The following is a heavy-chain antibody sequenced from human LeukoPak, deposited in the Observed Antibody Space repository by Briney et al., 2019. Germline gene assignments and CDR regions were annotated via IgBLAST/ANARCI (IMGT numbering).Heavy chain of an antibody. Sequence: GESLKISCAAAGFTFSSYWMHWVRQVPGKGLVWVSRVNPGGSSTAYADSVKGRFSISRDNARNTLYLQMNSLRDEDTAVYYCARSNQADDYWGQGTLVTVSS. CDR1: GFTFSSYW. J-gene: IGHJ4*02. CDR3: ARSNQADDY. D-gene: IGHD4-11*01. CDR2: VNPGGSST. V-gene: IGHV3-74*01.